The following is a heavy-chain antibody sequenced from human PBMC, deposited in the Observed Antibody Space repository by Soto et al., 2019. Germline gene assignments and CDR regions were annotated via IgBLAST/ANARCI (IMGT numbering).Heavy chain of an antibody. CDR1: GGTFSSYA. CDR3: AREYYDILTGLEY. Sequence: ASVKVSCKASGGTFSSYAISWVRQAPGQGLEWMGGIIPIFGTANYAQKFQGRVTITADESTSTAYMELSSLRSEDTAVYYCAREYYDILTGLEYWGQGTLVTVSS. D-gene: IGHD3-9*01. V-gene: IGHV1-69*13. J-gene: IGHJ4*02. CDR2: IIPIFGTA.